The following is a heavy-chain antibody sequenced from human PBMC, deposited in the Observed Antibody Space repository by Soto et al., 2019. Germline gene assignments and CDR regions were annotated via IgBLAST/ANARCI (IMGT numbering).Heavy chain of an antibody. CDR3: ASERIRSGYSHYYGMAV. V-gene: IGHV4-61*01. CDR1: GGSVSSGSFY. J-gene: IGHJ6*02. Sequence: SETLSLTCTVSGGSVSSGSFYWSWIRQPPGKGLEWIGNIYYSGSSNYNPSLKSRVTISVDTSKNQFPLKLSSVTAADTAVYYCASERIRSGYSHYYGMAVWGQGTTVTVSS. D-gene: IGHD3-3*01. CDR2: IYYSGSS.